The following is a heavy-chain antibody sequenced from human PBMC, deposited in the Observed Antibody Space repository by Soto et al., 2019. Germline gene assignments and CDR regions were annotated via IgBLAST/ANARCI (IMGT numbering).Heavy chain of an antibody. V-gene: IGHV1-69*13. D-gene: IGHD1-7*01. CDR2: IIPIFGTA. J-gene: IGHJ4*02. CDR3: ARDRDWNYRVFDY. CDR1: GGTFSSYA. Sequence: SVKVSFKASGGTFSSYAISWVRQAPGQGLEWMGGIIPIFGTANYAQKFQGRVTITADESTSTAYMELSSLRSEDTAVYYCARDRDWNYRVFDYWGQGTLVTV.